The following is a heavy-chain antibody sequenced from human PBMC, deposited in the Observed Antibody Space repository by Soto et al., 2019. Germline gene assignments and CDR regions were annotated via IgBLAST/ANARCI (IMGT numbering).Heavy chain of an antibody. D-gene: IGHD3-3*01. CDR2: IYPGDSDT. CDR3: AREYYDFWSGYHRDYYYGMDV. V-gene: IGHV5-51*01. J-gene: IGHJ6*02. CDR1: GYSFTSYW. Sequence: GESLKISCKGSGYSFTSYWIGWVRQMPRKGLEWMGIIYPGDSDTRYSPSFQGQVTISADKSISTAYLQWSSLKASDAAMYYCAREYYDFWSGYHRDYYYGMDVWGQGTTVTVSS.